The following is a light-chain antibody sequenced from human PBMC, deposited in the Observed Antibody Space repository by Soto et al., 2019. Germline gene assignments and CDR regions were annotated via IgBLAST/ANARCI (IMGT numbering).Light chain of an antibody. V-gene: IGLV2-14*01. CDR2: EVN. J-gene: IGLJ1*01. CDR1: SRDVGLYNY. Sequence: ALTQPASVSGSPGQSITISVTGTSRDVGLYNYVSWYQQHPGKGPKLMIFEVNNRPSGVSNRFSGSKSGNTASLTISGLQAEDEADYYCNSYTSSGARVFGTGTKVTVL. CDR3: NSYTSSGARV.